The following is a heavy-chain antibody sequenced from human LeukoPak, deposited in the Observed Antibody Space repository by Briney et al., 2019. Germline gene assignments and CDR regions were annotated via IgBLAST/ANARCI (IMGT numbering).Heavy chain of an antibody. Sequence: GGSLGLSCAASGFTFSSYEMNWVRQAPGKGLEWVSYISSSGSTIYYADSVKGRFTISRDNAKNSLYLQMNSLRAEDTAVYYCARTRYDFWSGYGVDIDYWGQGTLVTVSS. V-gene: IGHV3-48*03. J-gene: IGHJ4*02. D-gene: IGHD3-3*01. CDR2: ISSSGSTI. CDR3: ARTRYDFWSGYGVDIDY. CDR1: GFTFSSYE.